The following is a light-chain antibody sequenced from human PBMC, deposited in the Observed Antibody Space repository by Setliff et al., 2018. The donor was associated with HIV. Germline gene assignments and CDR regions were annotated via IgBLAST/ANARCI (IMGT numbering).Light chain of an antibody. CDR1: SSDVGGYSY. CDR2: EVR. Sequence: QSALTQPASVSGSPGQSITISCTGTSSDVGGYSYVSWYQQHPGKAPKLIIYEVRNRPSGVSNRFSGSKSGNTASLTISGLQAVDEADYFCSSFTTTTTLVFGTGTKGTV. V-gene: IGLV2-14*01. J-gene: IGLJ1*01. CDR3: SSFTTTTTLV.